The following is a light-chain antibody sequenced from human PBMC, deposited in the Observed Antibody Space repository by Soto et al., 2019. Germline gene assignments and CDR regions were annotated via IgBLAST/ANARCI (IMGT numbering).Light chain of an antibody. CDR3: SSHTSSATWV. V-gene: IGLV2-14*01. J-gene: IGLJ3*02. Sequence: QSVLTQPASVSGSPGQSITISCTGTSSDIGAYNYVSWYQQHPGRAPKLMIYEVTNRPSGVSYRFSGSKSGYTASLTISGLQAEDEADYYCSSHTSSATWVFGGGTKLTVL. CDR2: EVT. CDR1: SSDIGAYNY.